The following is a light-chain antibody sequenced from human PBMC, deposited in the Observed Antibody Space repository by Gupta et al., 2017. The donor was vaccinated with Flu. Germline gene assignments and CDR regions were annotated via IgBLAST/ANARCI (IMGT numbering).Light chain of an antibody. CDR3: QQDGSTPFT. J-gene: IGKJ3*01. V-gene: IGKV3-20*01. CDR1: LSVDSNY. CDR2: GAS. Sequence: ERATFSCRASLSVDSNYLAWYQQRPGQAPRLLIYGASSRATGIPDRFSGSGSGTDFTLTISRLEPEDFAVYYCQQDGSTPFTFGPGTKVDV.